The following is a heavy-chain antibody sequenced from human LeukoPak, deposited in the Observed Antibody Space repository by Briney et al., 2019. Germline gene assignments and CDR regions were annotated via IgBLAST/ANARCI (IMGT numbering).Heavy chain of an antibody. CDR2: IKSKTDGGTT. CDR3: TTDFPTYYYDSSGYYYSDY. V-gene: IGHV3-15*07. D-gene: IGHD3-22*01. Sequence: GGSLRLSCAASGFTFSNAWMNWVRQAPGKGLEWVGRIKSKTDGGTTDYAAPVKGRFTISRDDSKNTLYPQMNSLKTEDTAVYYCTTDFPTYYYDSSGYYYSDYWGQGTLVTVSS. J-gene: IGHJ4*02. CDR1: GFTFSNAW.